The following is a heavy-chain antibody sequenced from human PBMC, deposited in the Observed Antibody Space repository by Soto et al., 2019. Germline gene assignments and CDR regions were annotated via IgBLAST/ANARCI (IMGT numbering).Heavy chain of an antibody. CDR2: ISYDGSNK. D-gene: IGHD3-22*01. V-gene: IGHV3-30*03. Sequence: GGSLRLSCAASGFTFSSYCMHWVRQAPGKGLEWVAVISYDGSNKYYADSVKGRFTISRDNSKNTLYLQMNSLRAEDTAVYYCARETYYYDSSGYYLSDYWGQGTLVTVSS. CDR1: GFTFSSYC. J-gene: IGHJ4*02. CDR3: ARETYYYDSSGYYLSDY.